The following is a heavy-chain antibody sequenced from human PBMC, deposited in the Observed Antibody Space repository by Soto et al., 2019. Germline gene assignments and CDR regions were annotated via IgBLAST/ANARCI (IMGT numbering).Heavy chain of an antibody. J-gene: IGHJ5*02. CDR1: GFTFSTYA. V-gene: IGHV3-33*01. CDR3: ARDPPGSGFAFDP. CDR2: IWYDGSNR. Sequence: GGSLRLSCAASGFTFSTYAMHWVRQAPGKGLEWVAVIWYDGSNRYYADSVKGRFTISRDNSKNTVHLQMNSLRAEDTAVDYCARDPPGSGFAFDPWGQGTLVTVSS. D-gene: IGHD3-10*01.